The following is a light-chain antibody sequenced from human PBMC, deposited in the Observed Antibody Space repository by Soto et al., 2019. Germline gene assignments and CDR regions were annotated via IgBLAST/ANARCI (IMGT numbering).Light chain of an antibody. CDR2: AAS. Sequence: DIQLTQSPSFLSASVGDRVTITCRASQGTSSYLAWYQQKPGKAPKLLICAASTLQSGVPSRFSGSGSGTEFTLTINSLQPEDFATYYCQQFSNYPLTFGGGTKVDIK. CDR3: QQFSNYPLT. J-gene: IGKJ4*01. CDR1: QGTSSY. V-gene: IGKV1-9*01.